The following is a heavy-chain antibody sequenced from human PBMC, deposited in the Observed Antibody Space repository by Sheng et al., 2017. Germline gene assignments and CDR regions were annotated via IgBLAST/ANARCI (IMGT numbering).Heavy chain of an antibody. CDR1: GFTFSSYE. V-gene: IGHV3-48*03. D-gene: IGHD3-3*01. CDR3: ARGRDFWSGYYTGSFRGTGEDLEYMDV. CDR2: ISSSGSTI. Sequence: EVQLVESGGGLVQPGGSLRLSCAASGFTFSSYEMNWVRQAPGKGLEWVSYISSSGSTIYYADSVKGRFTISRDNAKNSLYLQMNSLRAEDTAVYYCARGRDFWSGYYTGSFRGTGEDLEYMDVVGPKGPTVTVSS. J-gene: IGHJ6*01.